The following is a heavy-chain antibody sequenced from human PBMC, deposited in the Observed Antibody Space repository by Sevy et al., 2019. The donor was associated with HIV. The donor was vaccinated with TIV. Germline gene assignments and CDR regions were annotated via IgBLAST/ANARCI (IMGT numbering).Heavy chain of an antibody. J-gene: IGHJ4*02. V-gene: IGHV1-24*01. D-gene: IGHD3-22*01. CDR2: FDPEDNER. CDR1: GYTLTRLA. CDR3: ATTKDYYENSGDPFDY. Sequence: ASVKVSCKVSGYTLTRLAMHWVRQAPGKGLEWMRSFDPEDNERIYAQKWQGRFSMTEDTSTDTAYMELSNLRSEDTAVYYCATTKDYYENSGDPFDYWGQGTLVTVSS.